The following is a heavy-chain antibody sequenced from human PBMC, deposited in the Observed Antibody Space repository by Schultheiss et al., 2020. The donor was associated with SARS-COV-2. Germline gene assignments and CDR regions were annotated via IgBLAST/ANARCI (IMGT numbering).Heavy chain of an antibody. CDR1: GFTFSSYW. J-gene: IGHJ4*02. V-gene: IGHV3-7*03. Sequence: LSLTCAASGFTFSSYWMSWVRQAPGKGLEWVANIKQDGSEKYYVDSVKGRFTISRDNAKNSLYLQMNSLRAEDTAVYYCAKPKWELTAGSDWGQGTLVTVSS. CDR3: AKPKWELTAGSD. D-gene: IGHD1-26*01. CDR2: IKQDGSEK.